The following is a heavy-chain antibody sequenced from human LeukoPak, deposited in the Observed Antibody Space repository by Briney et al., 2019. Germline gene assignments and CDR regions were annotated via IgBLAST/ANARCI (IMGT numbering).Heavy chain of an antibody. V-gene: IGHV3-30*02. Sequence: GGSLRLSCAASGFTFSSYGMYWVRQAPGKGLEWVAFTRYDGSNKYYADSVKGRFTISRDNSKNTLYLQMNSLRAEDTAVYYCARDSVVAAANRFDYWGQGTLVTVSS. CDR2: TRYDGSNK. D-gene: IGHD6-13*01. CDR1: GFTFSSYG. J-gene: IGHJ4*02. CDR3: ARDSVVAAANRFDY.